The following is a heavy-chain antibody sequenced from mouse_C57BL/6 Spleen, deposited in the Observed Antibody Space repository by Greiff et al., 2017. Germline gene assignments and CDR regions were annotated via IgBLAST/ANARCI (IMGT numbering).Heavy chain of an antibody. CDR2: ISYDGSN. CDR3: ARYYYGSSNYAMDY. V-gene: IGHV3-6*01. D-gene: IGHD1-1*01. Sequence: EVKLVESGPGLVKPSPSLSLTCSVTGYSITSGYYWNWIRQFPGNKLEWMGYISYDGSNNYNPSLKNRISITRDTSKNQFFLKLNSVTTEDTATYDCARYYYGSSNYAMDYWGQGTSVTVSS. J-gene: IGHJ4*01. CDR1: GYSITSGYY.